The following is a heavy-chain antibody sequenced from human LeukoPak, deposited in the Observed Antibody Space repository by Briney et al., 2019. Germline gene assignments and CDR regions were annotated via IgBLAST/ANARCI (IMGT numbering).Heavy chain of an antibody. J-gene: IGHJ4*02. CDR3: ARVEGSGSYYNSYFDY. V-gene: IGHV4-34*01. CDR1: GGSISTSY. CDR2: INHSGST. D-gene: IGHD3-10*01. Sequence: PSETLSLTCTVSGGSISTSYWSWIRQPPGKGLEWIGEINHSGSTNYNPSLKSRVTISVDTSKNQFSLKLSSVTAADTAVYYCARVEGSGSYYNSYFDYWGQGTLVTVSS.